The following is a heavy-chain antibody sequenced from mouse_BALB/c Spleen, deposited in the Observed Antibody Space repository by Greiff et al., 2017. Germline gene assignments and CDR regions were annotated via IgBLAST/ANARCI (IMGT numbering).Heavy chain of an antibody. D-gene: IGHD1-2*01. Sequence: EGMLVESGGGLVQPGGSLKLSCAASGFTFSSYTMSWVRQTPEKSLEWVAYISNGGGSTYYPDTVKGRFTISRDNAKNTLYLQMSSLKSEDTAMYYCAREGTATQFAYWGQGTLVTVSA. J-gene: IGHJ3*01. V-gene: IGHV5-12-2*01. CDR3: AREGTATQFAY. CDR2: ISNGGGST. CDR1: GFTFSSYT.